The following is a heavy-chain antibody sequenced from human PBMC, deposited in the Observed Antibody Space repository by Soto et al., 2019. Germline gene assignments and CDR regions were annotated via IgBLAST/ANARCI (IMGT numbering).Heavy chain of an antibody. CDR3: ARLSVADWFDP. CDR2: RYYSSTA. D-gene: IGHD2-15*01. CDR1: GGSISSDY. Sequence: QVHLQESGPGLVKPSETLSLTCTVSGGSISSDYWTWVRQPPGKGLEWIGYRYYSSTAKYNSSLKSRVTISVDTSKNQFYLKLSSVTVADTAVYYCARLSVADWFDPWGQGIQVTVSS. J-gene: IGHJ5*02. V-gene: IGHV4-59*01.